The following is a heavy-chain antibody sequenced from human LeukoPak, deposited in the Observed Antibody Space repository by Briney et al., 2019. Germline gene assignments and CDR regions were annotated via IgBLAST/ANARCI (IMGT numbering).Heavy chain of an antibody. CDR3: ARGGYGQYYFDH. CDR2: ISYDGNDK. V-gene: IGHV3-30*19. CDR1: GFTFSSFW. J-gene: IGHJ4*02. D-gene: IGHD2-15*01. Sequence: GGSLRLSCAVSGFTFSSFWMSWARQAPGKGLEWVAAISYDGNDKYYADSVEGRFTISRDNSKNTLYVQMNSLRVEDTAVYYCARGGYGQYYFDHWGQGIVVTVSS.